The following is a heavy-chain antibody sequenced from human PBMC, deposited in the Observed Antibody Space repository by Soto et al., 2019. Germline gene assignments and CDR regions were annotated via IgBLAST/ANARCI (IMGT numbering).Heavy chain of an antibody. CDR1: GYTFTSYG. V-gene: IGHV1-18*01. CDR2: ISAYNGNT. D-gene: IGHD3-22*01. Sequence: ASVKVSCKASGYTFTSYGISWVRQAPGQGLEWMGWISAYNGNTNYAQKLQGRVTMTTDTSTSTAYMELRSLRSDDTAVYYCARGTYYYDSSGYLDFDYWGQGTLVTVSS. J-gene: IGHJ4*02. CDR3: ARGTYYYDSSGYLDFDY.